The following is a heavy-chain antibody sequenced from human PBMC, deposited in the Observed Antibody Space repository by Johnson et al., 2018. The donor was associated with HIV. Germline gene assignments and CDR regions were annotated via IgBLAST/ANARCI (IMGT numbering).Heavy chain of an antibody. V-gene: IGHV3-74*02. Sequence: VQLVESGGGLVQPGGSLRLSCAASGFIFSSSWIHWVRQAPGKGLVWVSRSNSDGSRTNYADSVKGRFTISRDKAKNTAYLQMNSLKTEDTAVYYCTRRGYYDSSGYAFDIWGQGTLVTVSS. CDR2: SNSDGSRT. J-gene: IGHJ3*02. CDR3: TRRGYYDSSGYAFDI. CDR1: GFIFSSSW. D-gene: IGHD3-22*01.